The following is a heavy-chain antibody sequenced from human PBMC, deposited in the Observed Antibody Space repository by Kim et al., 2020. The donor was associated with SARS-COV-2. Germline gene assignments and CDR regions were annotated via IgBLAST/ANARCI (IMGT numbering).Heavy chain of an antibody. V-gene: IGHV1-3*04. CDR2: INTGNGNT. D-gene: IGHD6-13*01. Sequence: ASVKVSCKASGFTFTSYAMHWVRQAPGQRLEWMGWINTGNGNTKYSQKFQGRVTITRDTSASTAYMDLSILRSEDTAVYYCARDRLIGSRQYYFDYWGQGTLVTVSS. CDR3: ARDRLIGSRQYYFDY. J-gene: IGHJ4*02. CDR1: GFTFTSYA.